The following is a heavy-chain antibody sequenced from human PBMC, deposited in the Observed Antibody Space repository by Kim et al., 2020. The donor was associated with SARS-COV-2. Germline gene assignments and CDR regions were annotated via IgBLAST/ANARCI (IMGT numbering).Heavy chain of an antibody. Sequence: ASGKVSCKVSGYTLTELSMPWLLQAPGKGLEWMGGFDPEDGETIYAQKFQGRVTMTEDTSTDTAYMELSSRRSEDTAVYYCATSPAAKYNWFDPGGQGTL. CDR2: FDPEDGET. CDR1: GYTLTELS. J-gene: IGHJ5*02. CDR3: ATSPAAKYNWFDP. V-gene: IGHV1-24*01. D-gene: IGHD6-13*01.